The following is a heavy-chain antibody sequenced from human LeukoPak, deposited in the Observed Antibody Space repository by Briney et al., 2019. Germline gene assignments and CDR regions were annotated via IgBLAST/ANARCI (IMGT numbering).Heavy chain of an antibody. CDR3: ARGREKDMITFGGVTTFDY. D-gene: IGHD3-16*01. CDR2: INHSGST. CDR1: GGSFSGYY. Sequence: PSETLSLTCAVYGGSFSGYYWSWIRQPPGKGLEGIGEINHSGSTNYNPSLKSRVTISVDTSKNQFSLKLSSVTAANTAVYYCARGREKDMITFGGVTTFDYWGQGTLVTVSS. J-gene: IGHJ4*02. V-gene: IGHV4-34*01.